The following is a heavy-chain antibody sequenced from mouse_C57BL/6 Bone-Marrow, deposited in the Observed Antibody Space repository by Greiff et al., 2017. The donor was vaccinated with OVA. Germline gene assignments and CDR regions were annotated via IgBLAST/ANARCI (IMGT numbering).Heavy chain of an antibody. D-gene: IGHD2-4*01. V-gene: IGHV2-9*01. CDR1: GFSLTSYG. Sequence: VQLQQSGPGLVAPSQSLSITCTVSGFSLTSYGVDWVRQPPGKGLEWLGVIWGGGSTNYKSAHMSRLSISKDNSKSQVFLKMNSLQTDDTAMYYCAKQRGDYAGDWYFDVWGTGTTVTVSS. J-gene: IGHJ1*03. CDR2: IWGGGST. CDR3: AKQRGDYAGDWYFDV.